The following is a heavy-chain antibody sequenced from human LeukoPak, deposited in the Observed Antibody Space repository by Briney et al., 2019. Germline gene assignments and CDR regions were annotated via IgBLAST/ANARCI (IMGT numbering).Heavy chain of an antibody. CDR1: GCTFRSYA. CDR2: ISGSGGST. CDR3: AKIPGYTWNYVDRFDP. V-gene: IGHV3-23*01. J-gene: IGHJ5*02. D-gene: IGHD1-7*01. Sequence: GGSLRLSCAASGCTFRSYAMSWVRQAPGKGLEWVSAISGSGGSTYYADSVKGRFTISKDNPKNMLYLQMNSLTAEAKAVYYCAKIPGYTWNYVDRFDPWGQGTLVTVSS.